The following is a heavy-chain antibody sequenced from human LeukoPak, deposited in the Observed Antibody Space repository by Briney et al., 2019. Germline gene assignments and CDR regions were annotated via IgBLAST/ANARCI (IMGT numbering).Heavy chain of an antibody. J-gene: IGHJ3*01. V-gene: IGHV3-7*01. D-gene: IGHD3-22*01. CDR1: GFTFSSYW. CDR3: ARDLYYYDSSGTEAFDV. CDR2: IKQDGSEK. Sequence: GGSLRLSCAASGFTFSSYWMSWVRQAPGKGLEWVAHIKQDGSEKYYVDSVKGRFTIYRDNAKNSVYLQLSSLRAVDTAVYYCARDLYYYDSSGTEAFDVWGQGTMVTVSS.